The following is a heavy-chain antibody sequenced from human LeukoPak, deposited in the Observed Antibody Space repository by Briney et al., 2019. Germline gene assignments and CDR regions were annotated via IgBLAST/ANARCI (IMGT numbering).Heavy chain of an antibody. CDR1: GFTFSDYY. V-gene: IGHV3-11*01. Sequence: GGSLRLSCAASGFTFSDYYMSWIRQAPGKGLEWVSYISSSGSTIYYADSVKGRFTISRDNAKNSLYLQMNSLRAEDTALYYCAKDRGAVAGHDAFDIWGQGTMVTVSS. CDR3: AKDRGAVAGHDAFDI. J-gene: IGHJ3*02. CDR2: ISSSGSTI. D-gene: IGHD6-19*01.